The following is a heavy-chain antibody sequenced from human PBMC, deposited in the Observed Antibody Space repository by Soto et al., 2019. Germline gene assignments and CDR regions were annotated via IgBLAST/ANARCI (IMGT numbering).Heavy chain of an antibody. CDR1: GFTFSSYG. V-gene: IGHV3-30*18. CDR3: TKVPSINEDYYGMDV. Sequence: GGSLRLSCAASGFTFSSYGLHWVRQAPGKGLEWVGVISHDGSNKFYADSVKGRFTISRDNSKNTLYLQMSSLRTEDTAVYYCTKVPSINEDYYGMDVWGPGTTVTVSS. D-gene: IGHD1-1*01. J-gene: IGHJ6*02. CDR2: ISHDGSNK.